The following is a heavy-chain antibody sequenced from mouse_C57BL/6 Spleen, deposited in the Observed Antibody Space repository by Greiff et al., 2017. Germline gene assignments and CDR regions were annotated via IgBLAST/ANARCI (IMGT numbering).Heavy chain of an antibody. CDR3: AGDWNGSSGEYFDV. CDR2: IHPNSGST. CDR1: GYTFTSYW. Sequence: QVQLQQPGAELVKPGASVKLSCKASGYTFTSYWMHWVKQRPGQGLEWIGMIHPNSGSTNYNEKFKSKATLTVDKSSSTAYMQLSSLTSEDSAVYYCAGDWNGSSGEYFDVWGTGTTVTVSS. D-gene: IGHD1-1*01. J-gene: IGHJ1*03. V-gene: IGHV1-64*01.